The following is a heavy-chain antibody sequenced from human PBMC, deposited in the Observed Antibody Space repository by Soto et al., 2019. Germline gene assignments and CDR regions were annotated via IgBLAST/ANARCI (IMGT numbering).Heavy chain of an antibody. CDR3: ARHGYYDSSGYLYYFDY. D-gene: IGHD3-22*01. V-gene: IGHV4-39*01. CDR1: GGSISSSSYY. CDR2: IYYSGST. J-gene: IGHJ4*02. Sequence: SETLCLTCTVSGGSISSSSYYWGWIRQPPGKGLEWIGSIYYSGSTYYNPSLKSRVTISVDTSKNQFSLKLSSVTAADTAVYYCARHGYYDSSGYLYYFDYWGQGTLVT.